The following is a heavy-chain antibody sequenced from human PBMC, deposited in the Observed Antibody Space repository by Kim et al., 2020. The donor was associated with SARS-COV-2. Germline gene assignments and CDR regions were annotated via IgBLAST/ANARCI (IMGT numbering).Heavy chain of an antibody. Sequence: GGSLRLSCAASGFTFRSYAMHWVRQAPGKGLQWVALIWYDATNKYYADSVKGRFTISRDNSNNILYLQMNSLRVEDTAVYYCARDGVCSGDHCHHDYWGQGTLVTVSS. V-gene: IGHV3-33*01. J-gene: IGHJ4*02. CDR3: ARDGVCSGDHCHHDY. D-gene: IGHD2-15*01. CDR1: GFTFRSYA. CDR2: IWYDATNK.